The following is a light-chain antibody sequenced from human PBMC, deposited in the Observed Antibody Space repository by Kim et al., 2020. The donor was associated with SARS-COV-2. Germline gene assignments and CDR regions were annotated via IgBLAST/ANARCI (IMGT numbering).Light chain of an antibody. Sequence: AIRMTQSPSSLSASTGDGITITCRASQGISSYLAWYQQKPGKAPKLLITAASTLQSGIPSRFSGSGSGTDFTLTITCLQSEDFATYYCQQYYSYPWTFGQGTKVDIK. CDR3: QQYYSYPWT. J-gene: IGKJ1*01. V-gene: IGKV1-8*01. CDR1: QGISSY. CDR2: AAS.